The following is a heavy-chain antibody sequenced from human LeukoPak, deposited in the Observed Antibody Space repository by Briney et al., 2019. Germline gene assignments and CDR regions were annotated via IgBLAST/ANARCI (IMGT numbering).Heavy chain of an antibody. CDR2: INTDGSST. J-gene: IGHJ4*02. D-gene: IGHD1-1*01. CDR1: GFTFNDYW. Sequence: PGGSLRLSCAASGFTFNDYWTHWVRQAPGKGLLWVSRINTDGSSTDYADSVKGRFTISRDNAKNTLYLQMDSLRAEDSAVYYCARRTVTGTYDYWGQGTLVTAS. CDR3: ARRTVTGTYDY. V-gene: IGHV3-74*01.